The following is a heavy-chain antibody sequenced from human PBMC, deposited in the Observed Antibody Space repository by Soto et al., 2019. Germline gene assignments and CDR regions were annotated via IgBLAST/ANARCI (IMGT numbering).Heavy chain of an antibody. CDR2: INAGNGNT. J-gene: IGHJ5*02. V-gene: IGHV1-3*01. Sequence: ASVKLSCKASGYTFTSYAMHWVRHAPGQRLEWMGWINAGNGNTKYSQKFQGRVTITRDTSASTAYMELSSLRSEDTAVYYCAYCSGGSCYRFGFDPWGQGTLVTLSS. CDR3: AYCSGGSCYRFGFDP. CDR1: GYTFTSYA. D-gene: IGHD2-15*01.